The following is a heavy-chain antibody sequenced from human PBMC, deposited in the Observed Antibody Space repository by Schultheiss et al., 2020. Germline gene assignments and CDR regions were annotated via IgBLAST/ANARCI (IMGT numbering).Heavy chain of an antibody. Sequence: SETLSLTCAVSAGSISSDGFYWSWIRQPAGKGLEWIGRIYTSGSTNYNPSLKSRVTISVDTSKNQFSLKLSSVTAADTAVYYCASSVVGAAQFGYWGQGTLVTVSS. CDR2: IYTSGST. J-gene: IGHJ4*02. CDR1: AGSISSDGFY. CDR3: ASSVVGAAQFGY. D-gene: IGHD2-15*01. V-gene: IGHV4-61*02.